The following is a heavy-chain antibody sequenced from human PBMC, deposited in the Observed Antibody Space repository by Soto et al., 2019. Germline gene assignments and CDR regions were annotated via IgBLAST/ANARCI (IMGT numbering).Heavy chain of an antibody. CDR1: GGSFSGYY. V-gene: IGHV4-34*01. CDR3: ERSGYSYGYIEY. CDR2: INHSGST. J-gene: IGHJ4*02. Sequence: SETLSLTCAGYGGSFSGYYWSWIRQPPGKGLEWIGEINHSGSTNYNPSLKSGVTISVDTSKNQFSLQLSSVTAADTAVYYCERSGYSYGYIEYWGQGTLVTVSS. D-gene: IGHD5-18*01.